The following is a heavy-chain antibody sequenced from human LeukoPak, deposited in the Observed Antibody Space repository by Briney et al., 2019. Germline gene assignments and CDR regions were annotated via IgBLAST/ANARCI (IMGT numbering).Heavy chain of an antibody. CDR1: GYTFTSYD. CDR3: ARFPSKSRSSWYNGFDP. CDR2: MNPNSGNT. Sequence: ASVKVSCKASGYTFTSYDINWVRQATGQGLEWMGWMNPNSGNTGYAQKFQGRVTMTRNTSISTAYMELSSLRSEDTAVYYCARFPSKSRSSWYNGFDPWGQGTLVTVSS. V-gene: IGHV1-8*01. D-gene: IGHD6-13*01. J-gene: IGHJ5*02.